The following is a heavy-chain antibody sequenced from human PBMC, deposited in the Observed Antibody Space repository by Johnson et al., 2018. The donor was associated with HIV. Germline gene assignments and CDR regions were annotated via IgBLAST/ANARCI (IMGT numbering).Heavy chain of an antibody. CDR1: GFTFSDYY. CDR2: VSSSGSSI. CDR3: AKVLDYGNAFDI. V-gene: IGHV3-11*04. D-gene: IGHD4-17*01. J-gene: IGHJ3*02. Sequence: QVQLVESGGGLIQPGGSLRLSCAASGFTFSDYYMSWIRQAPGKGLEWVSYVSSSGSSIYYADSVKGRFTIPRDNAKNSLYLQMNSLRAEDTAVYYCAKVLDYGNAFDIWGQGTMVTVSS.